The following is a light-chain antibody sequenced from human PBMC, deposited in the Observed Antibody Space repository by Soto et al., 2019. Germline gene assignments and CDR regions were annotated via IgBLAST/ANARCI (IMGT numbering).Light chain of an antibody. V-gene: IGLV2-14*01. J-gene: IGLJ2*01. CDR1: SSDVGRYNY. CDR2: EVI. Sequence: QSVLTQPASVSGSPGQSITISCTGTSSDVGRYNYVSWYQQHPGKAPKLIIYEVINRPSGVSDRFSGSKSGNTASLTISGLQPEDEADYYCTSYTHSSTLVFGGGTQLTVL. CDR3: TSYTHSSTLV.